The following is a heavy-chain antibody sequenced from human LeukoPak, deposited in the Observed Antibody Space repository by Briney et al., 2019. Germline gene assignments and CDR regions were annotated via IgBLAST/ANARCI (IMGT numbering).Heavy chain of an antibody. Sequence: PGRSLRLSCAASGFTFSSYAMHWVRQAPGKGLEWVAVISYDGSSKYYADSVKGRFTISRDNSKNTLYLQMNSLRAEDTAVYYCARDSYGMDVWGQGTTVTVSS. V-gene: IGHV3-30-3*01. CDR1: GFTFSSYA. J-gene: IGHJ6*02. CDR3: ARDSYGMDV. CDR2: ISYDGSSK.